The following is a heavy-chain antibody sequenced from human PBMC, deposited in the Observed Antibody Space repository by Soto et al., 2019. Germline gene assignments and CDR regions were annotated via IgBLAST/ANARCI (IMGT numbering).Heavy chain of an antibody. CDR2: IYYTGTT. CDR3: ARATTTVTTFDS. Sequence: QLPLQEPGPGLVKPFQTLSLTCSVSGGSITSGGYYWSWIRQVPGKGLEWIGNIYYTGTTYYNAALKSRLTISVDTSKSQFSLNLSSVTAADTAVYFCARATTTVTTFDSWGQGTQVTVSP. J-gene: IGHJ4*02. D-gene: IGHD4-17*01. V-gene: IGHV4-31*03. CDR1: GGSITSGGYY.